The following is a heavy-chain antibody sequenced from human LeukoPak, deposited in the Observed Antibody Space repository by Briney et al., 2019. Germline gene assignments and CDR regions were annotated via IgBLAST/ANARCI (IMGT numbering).Heavy chain of an antibody. J-gene: IGHJ4*02. D-gene: IGHD3-16*02. CDR1: GYTFTSYD. CDR2: MNPNSGKT. CDR3: ARSRLGGFSVYPVIFGY. Sequence: ASVKVSCKASGYTFTSYDINWVRQATGQGLEWMGWMNPNSGKTGYAQKFHGRVTITRNTSISTAYMELSSRRSEGAAGYYCARSRLGGFSVYPVIFGYWGQEALVAVSS. V-gene: IGHV1-8*02.